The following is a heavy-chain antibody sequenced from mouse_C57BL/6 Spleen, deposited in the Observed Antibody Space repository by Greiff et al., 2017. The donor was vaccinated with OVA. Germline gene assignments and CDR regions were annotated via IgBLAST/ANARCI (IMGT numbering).Heavy chain of an antibody. V-gene: IGHV5-9-1*02. CDR3: TRGPGYQYYYAMDY. CDR2: ISSGGDYI. J-gene: IGHJ4*01. Sequence: EVKLMESGEGLVKPGGSLKLSCAASGFTFSSYAMSWVRQTPEKRLEWVAYISSGGDYIYYADTVKGRFTISRDNARNTLYLQMSSLKSEDTAMDYCTRGPGYQYYYAMDYWGQGTSVTVSS. CDR1: GFTFSSYA. D-gene: IGHD2-2*01.